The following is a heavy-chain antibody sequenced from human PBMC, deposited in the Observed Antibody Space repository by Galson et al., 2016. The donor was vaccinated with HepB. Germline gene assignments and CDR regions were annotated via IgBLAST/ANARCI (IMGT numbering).Heavy chain of an antibody. Sequence: SETLSLTCTVSRGSISSDYWSWVRQPPGKGLEWIGYIHYSGSTHNNPSFNSRVTMSVDTSKNRLSLNLTSVTAADTAVYYCARDRGPPITLFGEPLRRGGYRFDPWGQGTLVTVSS. CDR1: RGSISSDY. V-gene: IGHV4-59*01. CDR2: IHYSGST. CDR3: ARDRGPPITLFGEPLRRGGYRFDP. D-gene: IGHD3-3*01. J-gene: IGHJ5*02.